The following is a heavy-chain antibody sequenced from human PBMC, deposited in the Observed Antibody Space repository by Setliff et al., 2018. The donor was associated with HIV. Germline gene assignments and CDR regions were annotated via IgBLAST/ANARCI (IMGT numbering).Heavy chain of an antibody. J-gene: IGHJ4*02. CDR3: ARAQTTVSTTPFF. CDR1: GYNFKNYA. Sequence: RASVKVSCKASGYNFKNYAIAWVRQTPGQGLEWMGIINPSGGSTSYAQKFQGRVTMTRDTSTSTVYMELSSLRSEDTAVYYCARAQTTVSTTPFFWGQGTLVTVSS. D-gene: IGHD4-17*01. V-gene: IGHV1-46*02. CDR2: INPSGGST.